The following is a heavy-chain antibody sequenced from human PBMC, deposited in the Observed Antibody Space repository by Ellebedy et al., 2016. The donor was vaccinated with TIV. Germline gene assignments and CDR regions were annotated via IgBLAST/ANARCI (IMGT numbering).Heavy chain of an antibody. CDR1: GGSISNSNYY. Sequence: MPSETLSLTCTVSGGSISNSNYYWGWSRQPPGKGLEWIGSIYYSGSTYYSPSLESRVIISVDTSKNQFSLRLNSLTAADTALYYCARHLPTTVTKRFDPWGQGTLVTVSS. V-gene: IGHV4-39*01. D-gene: IGHD4-17*01. J-gene: IGHJ5*02. CDR2: IYYSGST. CDR3: ARHLPTTVTKRFDP.